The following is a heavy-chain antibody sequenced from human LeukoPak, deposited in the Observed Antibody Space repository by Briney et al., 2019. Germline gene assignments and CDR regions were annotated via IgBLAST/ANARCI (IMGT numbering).Heavy chain of an antibody. CDR1: GFSFNSYW. V-gene: IGHV3-74*01. CDR2: ISNDGRST. D-gene: IGHD6-13*01. J-gene: IGHJ4*02. CDR3: AKDRVPDSSSWFPPYYFDY. Sequence: PGGSLRLSCAASGFSFNSYWMHWVRQAPGSGLVWVSRISNDGRSTSFADSVKGRFTISRDNAKNTLYLRMNSLRAEDTAVYYCAKDRVPDSSSWFPPYYFDYWGQGTLVTVSS.